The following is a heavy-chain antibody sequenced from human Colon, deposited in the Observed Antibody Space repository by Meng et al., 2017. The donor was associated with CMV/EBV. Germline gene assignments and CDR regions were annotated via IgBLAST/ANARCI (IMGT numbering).Heavy chain of an antibody. J-gene: IGHJ4*02. CDR2: ISSRKSHI. CDR3: ARSREDY. V-gene: IGHV3-21*01. CDR1: GFTFASHT. D-gene: IGHD1-26*01. Sequence: GESLKISCAASGFTFASHTMTWVRQAPGKGLEWVSSISSRKSHIYYADSVKGRFTISRDDAQNSLSLQMNSLRVEDSAVYYCARSREDYWGQGTLVTVSS.